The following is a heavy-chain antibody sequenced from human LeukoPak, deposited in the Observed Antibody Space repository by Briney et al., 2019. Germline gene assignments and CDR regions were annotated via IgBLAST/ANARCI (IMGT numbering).Heavy chain of an antibody. CDR2: INSDGSST. CDR1: GFTFSSYW. J-gene: IGHJ4*02. Sequence: GGSLRLSCAASGFTFSSYWMHWVRQAPGKGLVWVSRINSDGSSTSYADSVKGRFTISRDNAKNTLYLQMNSLRAEDTAVYYCASGCSGGSCYHNDDYWGQGTLVTVSS. D-gene: IGHD2-15*01. V-gene: IGHV3-74*01. CDR3: ASGCSGGSCYHNDDY.